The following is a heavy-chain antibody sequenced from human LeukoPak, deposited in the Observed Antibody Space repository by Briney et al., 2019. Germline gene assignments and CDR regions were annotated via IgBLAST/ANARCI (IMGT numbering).Heavy chain of an antibody. V-gene: IGHV1-24*01. CDR2: FDPEDGET. J-gene: IGHJ6*03. CDR1: GYTLTELS. CDR3: ATRGNILTGYYNGYYYYYMDV. Sequence: ASVKVSCKVSGYTLTELSMHWVRQAPGKGLEWMGGFDPEDGETIYAQKFQGRVTMTEDTSTDTAYMELSSLRSEDTAVYYCATRGNILTGYYNGYYYYYMDVWGKGTTVTVSS. D-gene: IGHD3-9*01.